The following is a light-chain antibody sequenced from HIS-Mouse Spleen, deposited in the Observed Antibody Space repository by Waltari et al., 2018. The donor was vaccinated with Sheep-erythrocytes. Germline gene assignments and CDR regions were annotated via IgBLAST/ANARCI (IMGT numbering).Light chain of an antibody. CDR3: CSYAGSYNHV. CDR1: SSDVGGYNY. V-gene: IGLV2-11*01. Sequence: QSALTQPRSVSGSPGQSVTISCTGTSSDVGGYNYVSWYQQHPGKAPKLMIYDGSKRPSGGADRFSGSKSGNTASLTISGLQAEDEADYYCCSYAGSYNHVFATGTKVTVL. J-gene: IGLJ1*01. CDR2: DGS.